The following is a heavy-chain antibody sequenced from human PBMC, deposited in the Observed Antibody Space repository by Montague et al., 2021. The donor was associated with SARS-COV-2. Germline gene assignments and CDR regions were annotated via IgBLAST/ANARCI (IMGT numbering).Heavy chain of an antibody. CDR1: GGSFSTYS. CDR2: IHHGGST. CDR3: ARLGDGVVPPPILGVGPYYSTTAWTS. D-gene: IGHD3-10*01. V-gene: IGHV4-34*01. J-gene: IGHJ6*04. Sequence: SETLSLTCAVHGGSFSTYSWNWIRQPPGKGLEWIGEIHHGGSTNYNPSLKSRVTISADTSKNQFSLKLTSVAAADTAVYYCARLGDGVVPPPILGVGPYYSTTAWTSGAKVPRSPAPQ.